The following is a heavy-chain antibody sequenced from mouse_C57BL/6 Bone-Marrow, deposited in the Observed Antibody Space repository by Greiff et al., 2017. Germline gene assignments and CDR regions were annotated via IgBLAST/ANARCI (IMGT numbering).Heavy chain of an antibody. V-gene: IGHV1-47*01. CDR2: FHPSNGDT. CDR3: ARCGTYGEYYFDY. J-gene: IGHJ2*01. Sequence: QVQLQQSGAELVKPGASVKMSCKASGYTFTTYPMEWVKQNHRKSLEWIGNFHPSNGDTKYNEKFKGKATLTVDKSSSTVYLELSSLTSDDSAVYYCARCGTYGEYYFDYWGQGTTLTVSS. D-gene: IGHD1-1*01. CDR1: GYTFTTYP.